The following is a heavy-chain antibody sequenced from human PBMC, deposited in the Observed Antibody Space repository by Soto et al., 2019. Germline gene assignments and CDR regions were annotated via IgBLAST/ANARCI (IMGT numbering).Heavy chain of an antibody. CDR1: GFTFGTYA. CDR3: AKGRDGYNFDY. CDR2: IGSSGST. Sequence: PGGSLRLSCVASGFTFGTYALNWVRQAPGKGLEWVSAIGSSGSTYYADSVKGRFTISRDTPKKTLYLQMNSLRVEDTAKYYCAKGRDGYNFDYWGQGTLVTVSS. J-gene: IGHJ4*02. V-gene: IGHV3-23*01. D-gene: IGHD5-12*01.